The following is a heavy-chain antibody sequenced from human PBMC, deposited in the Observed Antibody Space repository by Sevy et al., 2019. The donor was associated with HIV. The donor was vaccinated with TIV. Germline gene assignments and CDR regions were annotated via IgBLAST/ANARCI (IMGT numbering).Heavy chain of an antibody. V-gene: IGHV1-69*06. CDR2: IIPMFGTA. CDR3: ARGGANARGVIITNSDAFDI. Sequence: ASVKVSCKASGGTFSSYAISWVRQAPGQGLEWMGGIIPMFGTANYAQKFQGRVTITADKSTSTAYMELSSLRSEDTAVYYCARGGANARGVIITNSDAFDIWGQGTMVTVSS. J-gene: IGHJ3*02. CDR1: GGTFSSYA. D-gene: IGHD3-10*02.